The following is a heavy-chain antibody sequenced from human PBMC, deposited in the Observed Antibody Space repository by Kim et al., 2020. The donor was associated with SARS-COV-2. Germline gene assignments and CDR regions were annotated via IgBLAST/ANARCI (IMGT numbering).Heavy chain of an antibody. Sequence: ASVKVSCKASGYTFSDYYINWVRQAPGQGLEWMGWINPKSGGTKSAQKFQGRVTMTRDTSISTAYMELSILRSDDTAVYYCARESFGEPPHNWFDPWGQGTLVTV. CDR3: ARESFGEPPHNWFDP. V-gene: IGHV1-2*02. CDR2: INPKSGGT. CDR1: GYTFSDYY. D-gene: IGHD3-10*01. J-gene: IGHJ5*02.